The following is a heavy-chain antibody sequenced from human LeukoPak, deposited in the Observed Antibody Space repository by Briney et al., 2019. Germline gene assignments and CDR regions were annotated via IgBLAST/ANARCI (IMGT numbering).Heavy chain of an antibody. CDR3: ARSGITMVRGVKPYYFDY. D-gene: IGHD3-10*01. CDR1: GFTFSSYS. Sequence: GGSLRLSCAASGFTFSSYSMNWVRQAPGKGLEWVSSISSSSYIYYADSVKGRFTISRDNAKNSLYLQMNSLRAEDTAVYYCARSGITMVRGVKPYYFDYWGQGTLVTVSS. CDR2: ISSSSYI. V-gene: IGHV3-21*01. J-gene: IGHJ4*02.